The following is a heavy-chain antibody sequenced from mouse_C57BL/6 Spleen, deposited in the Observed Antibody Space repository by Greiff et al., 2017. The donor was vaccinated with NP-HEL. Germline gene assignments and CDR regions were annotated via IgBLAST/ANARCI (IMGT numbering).Heavy chain of an antibody. J-gene: IGHJ3*01. CDR3: ARPNWEGAWFAY. V-gene: IGHV5-6*01. CDR1: GFTFSSYG. D-gene: IGHD4-1*01. CDR2: ISSGGSYT. Sequence: VQLKESGGDLVKPGGSLKLSCAASGFTFSSYGMSWVRQTPDKRLEWFATISSGGSYTYYPDSVKGRFTISRDNAKNTLYLQMSSLKSEDTAMYYCARPNWEGAWFAYWGQGTLVTVSA.